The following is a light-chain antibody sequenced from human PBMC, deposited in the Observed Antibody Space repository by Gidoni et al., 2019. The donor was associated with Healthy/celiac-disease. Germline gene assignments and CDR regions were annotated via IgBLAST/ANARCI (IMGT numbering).Light chain of an antibody. CDR2: DAS. J-gene: IGKJ3*01. V-gene: IGKV3-11*01. Sequence: EIVLQKSPATLSLYPGERATLSCRASQSVSSYLAWYQQKPGQAPRLLIYDASNRATGIPARFSGSGSGTDFTLTISSLEPEDFAVYYCQQRSNWPITFGPGTKVDIK. CDR1: QSVSSY. CDR3: QQRSNWPIT.